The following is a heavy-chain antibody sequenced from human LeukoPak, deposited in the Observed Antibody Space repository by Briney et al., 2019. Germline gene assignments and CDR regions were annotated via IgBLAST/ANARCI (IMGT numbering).Heavy chain of an antibody. CDR3: ARSQNQGRRHYYYYYYMDV. V-gene: IGHV7-4-1*02. Sequence: SVKVSCKASGYTFTSYAMNWVRQAPGQGLEWMGWINTNTGNPTYAQGFTGRFVFSLDTSVSTAYLQISSLKAEDTAVYYCARSQNQGRRHYYYYYYMDVWGKGTTVTVSS. CDR2: INTNTGNP. D-gene: IGHD1-1*01. CDR1: GYTFTSYA. J-gene: IGHJ6*03.